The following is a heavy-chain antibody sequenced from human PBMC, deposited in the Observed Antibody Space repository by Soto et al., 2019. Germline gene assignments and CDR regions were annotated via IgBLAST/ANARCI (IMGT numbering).Heavy chain of an antibody. D-gene: IGHD3-22*01. Sequence: SETLSLTCAVYGGSFSGYYWSWIRQPPGKGLEWIGEINHSGSTNYNPSLKSRVTISVDTSKNQFSLKLSSVTAADTAVYYCARRKSSGYYYWGQGTLVTVSS. V-gene: IGHV4-34*01. CDR3: ARRKSSGYYY. CDR1: GGSFSGYY. CDR2: INHSGST. J-gene: IGHJ4*02.